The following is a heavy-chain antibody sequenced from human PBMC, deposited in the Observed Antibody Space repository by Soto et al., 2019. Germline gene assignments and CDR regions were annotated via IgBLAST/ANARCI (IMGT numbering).Heavy chain of an antibody. Sequence: GASVKVSCKASGYTFTGYYMHWVRQAPGQGLEWMGWINPNSGGTNYAQKFQGWVTMTRDTSISTAYMELSRLRSDDTAVYYCARDSSDPLSPNWFDPWGQGTPVTVTS. CDR1: GYTFTGYY. V-gene: IGHV1-2*04. J-gene: IGHJ5*02. CDR2: INPNSGGT. CDR3: ARDSSDPLSPNWFDP.